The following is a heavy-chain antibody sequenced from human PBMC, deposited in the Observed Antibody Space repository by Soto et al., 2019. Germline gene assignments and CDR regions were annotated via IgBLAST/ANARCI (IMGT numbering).Heavy chain of an antibody. D-gene: IGHD5-12*01. V-gene: IGHV3-48*02. CDR3: ARVIYGGWSTIKDYYYYAMDV. J-gene: IGHJ6*02. CDR2: ISGGSSRI. Sequence: EVQLVESGGGLVQPGGSLRLSCAASGFSFSTYDMNWVRQAPGKGLEWVSYISGGSSRIFYADSVKGRFTISRDNAKNSLYLQMNSLRDEDTGVDYCARVIYGGWSTIKDYYYYAMDVWGQGTTVTVSS. CDR1: GFSFSTYD.